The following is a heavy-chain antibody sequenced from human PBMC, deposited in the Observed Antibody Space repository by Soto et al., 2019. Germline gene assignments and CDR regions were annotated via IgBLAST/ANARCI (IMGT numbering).Heavy chain of an antibody. CDR2: IYYSGST. CDR3: ALVGPPLTGIIRGYFQH. D-gene: IGHD2-21*02. Sequence: PSETLSLTCTVSGGSISSYYWSWIRQPPGKGLEWIGYIYYSGSTNYNPSLKSRVTITVDTSKNQFSLKLSSVTAADTSVYYCALVGPPLTGIIRGYFQHWGQGTLVTVSS. V-gene: IGHV4-59*08. CDR1: GGSISSYY. J-gene: IGHJ1*01.